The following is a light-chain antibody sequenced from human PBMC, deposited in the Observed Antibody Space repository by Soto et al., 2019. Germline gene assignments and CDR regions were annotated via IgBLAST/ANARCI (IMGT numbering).Light chain of an antibody. CDR3: QQYGSSPIT. J-gene: IGKJ5*01. Sequence: EIVLTQSPGTLSLSPGERATLSCRASQSVSSNYLARYQQKPGQAPRVLIYVASSRATGIPDRLSGRGSGTDFTLTISRLEPEDFAVYYCQQYGSSPITFGQGTRLEIK. V-gene: IGKV3-20*01. CDR2: VAS. CDR1: QSVSSNY.